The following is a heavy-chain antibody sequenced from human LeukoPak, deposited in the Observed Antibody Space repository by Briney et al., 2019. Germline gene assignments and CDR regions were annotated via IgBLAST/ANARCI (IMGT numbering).Heavy chain of an antibody. Sequence: SVKVSCTASGGTFSSYAISWVRQAPGQGLEWMGGIIPIFGTANYAQKFQGRVTITADESTSTAYMELSSLRSEDTAVYYCASQYCANGVCNDYWGQGTLVTVSS. CDR3: ASQYCANGVCNDY. CDR1: GGTFSSYA. V-gene: IGHV1-69*13. D-gene: IGHD2-8*01. J-gene: IGHJ4*02. CDR2: IIPIFGTA.